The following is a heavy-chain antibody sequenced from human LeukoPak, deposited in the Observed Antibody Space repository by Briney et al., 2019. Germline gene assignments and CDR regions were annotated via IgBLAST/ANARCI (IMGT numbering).Heavy chain of an antibody. CDR2: ISSSSSTI. Sequence: GGSLRLSCAASGFTFSSYSMNWVRQAPGKGLEWVSYISSSSSTIYYADSVKGRFTISRDNAKNSLYLQMNSLRAEDTAVYYCARDLRIAAAGSTGGQGTLVTVSS. CDR1: GFTFSSYS. J-gene: IGHJ4*02. CDR3: ARDLRIAAAGST. D-gene: IGHD6-13*01. V-gene: IGHV3-48*01.